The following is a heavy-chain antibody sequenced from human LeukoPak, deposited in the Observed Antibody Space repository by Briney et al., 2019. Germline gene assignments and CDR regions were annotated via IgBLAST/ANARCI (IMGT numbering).Heavy chain of an antibody. V-gene: IGHV4-39*07. J-gene: IGHJ5*02. Sequence: SETLSLTCTVSGGSISSSSYYWGWIRQPPGQGLEWIGSIYYSGSTYYNPSLKSRVTISVDTSKNQFSLKLSSVTAADTAVYYCARDCTAAEGTLDWFDPWGQGTLVTVSS. D-gene: IGHD6-13*01. CDR1: GGSISSSSYY. CDR3: ARDCTAAEGTLDWFDP. CDR2: IYYSGST.